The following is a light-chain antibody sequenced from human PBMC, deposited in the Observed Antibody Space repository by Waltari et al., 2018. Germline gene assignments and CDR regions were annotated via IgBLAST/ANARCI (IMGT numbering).Light chain of an antibody. CDR2: GTV. Sequence: QSVVTQPPSASGTPGQSVTISCSGSRSHIGSNTVIWYQVLPGSAPKPLPTGTVHRPPGLTARFTGSRSGTSAPLAISGLQFDDEADYYCAAWDGSLYGYVLGTGTKVTVL. J-gene: IGLJ1*01. V-gene: IGLV1-44*01. CDR3: AAWDGSLYGYV. CDR1: RSHIGSNT.